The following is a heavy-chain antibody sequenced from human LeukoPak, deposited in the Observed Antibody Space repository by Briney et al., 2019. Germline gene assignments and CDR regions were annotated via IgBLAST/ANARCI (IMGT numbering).Heavy chain of an antibody. Sequence: SETLSLTCTVSGGSINSYYWSWVRQPPGKGLEWIGYLYDGGSTHYNPSLKSRVAISADTSKNQFSLNLSTVTAADTAVYFCTRHSWVNGYFDFWGQGALVTVSS. CDR1: GGSINSYY. CDR3: TRHSWVNGYFDF. CDR2: LYDGGST. V-gene: IGHV4-59*08. J-gene: IGHJ4*02. D-gene: IGHD4-17*01.